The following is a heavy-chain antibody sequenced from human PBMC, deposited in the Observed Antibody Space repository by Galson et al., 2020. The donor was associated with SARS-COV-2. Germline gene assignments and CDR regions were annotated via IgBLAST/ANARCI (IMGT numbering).Heavy chain of an antibody. J-gene: IGHJ6*03. CDR3: ARDGIDVIVRGVLGLYYYYYMDV. V-gene: IGHV3-30*04. CDR1: GFTFSSYA. Sequence: GGSLRLSCAASGFTFSSYAMHWVRQAPGKGLEWVAVISYDGSNKYYADSVKGRFTISRDNSKNTLYLQMNSLRAEDTAVYYCARDGIDVIVRGVLGLYYYYYMDVWGKGTTVTVSS. CDR2: ISYDGSNK. D-gene: IGHD7-27*01.